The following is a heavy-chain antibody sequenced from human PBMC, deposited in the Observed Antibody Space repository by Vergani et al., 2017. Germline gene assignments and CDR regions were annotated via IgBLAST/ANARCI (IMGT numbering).Heavy chain of an antibody. V-gene: IGHV5-51*01. CDR2: VYARDSIT. D-gene: IGHD5-12*01. J-gene: IGHJ4*02. Sequence: EVQLVQSGAEVKKPGESLKISCEGSGYTFTDYCVVWVRQKPGKGLEWMGVVYARDSITRYSLSFEGQVTISADKSINTAYVEWDSLRASDSAMYYCARRCSGYGLCYWGQGTLVTVSS. CDR1: GYTFTDYC. CDR3: ARRCSGYGLCY.